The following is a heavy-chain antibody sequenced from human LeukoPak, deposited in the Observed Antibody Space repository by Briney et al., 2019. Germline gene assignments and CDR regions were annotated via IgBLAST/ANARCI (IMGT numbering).Heavy chain of an antibody. CDR1: GFVFRSYA. CDR3: AKVGSGYYDNLDF. Sequence: PGGSLRLSCAASGFVFRSYAMSWVRQAPGKGLEWVSGISSSGGSTYHADSVRGRFTISRDNSKNTQCLQMNSLRVEDTAVYYCAKVGSGYYDNLDFWGQGILVTVSS. D-gene: IGHD3-22*01. J-gene: IGHJ4*02. V-gene: IGHV3-23*01. CDR2: ISSSGGST.